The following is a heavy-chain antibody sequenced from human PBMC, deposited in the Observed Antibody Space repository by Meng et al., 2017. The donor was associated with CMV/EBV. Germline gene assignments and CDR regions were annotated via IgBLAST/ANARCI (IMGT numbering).Heavy chain of an antibody. V-gene: IGHV3-21*01. Sequence: GGSLRLSCAASGFTFRSYSMNWVRQAPGKGLEWVSSISSSSSYIYYADSVKGRFTISRDNAKNSLYLQMNSLRAEDTAVYYCARDGGDCSSTSCYTHGYYGMDVWGQGTTVTVSS. J-gene: IGHJ6*02. CDR1: GFTFRSYS. CDR2: ISSSSSYI. D-gene: IGHD2-2*02. CDR3: ARDGGDCSSTSCYTHGYYGMDV.